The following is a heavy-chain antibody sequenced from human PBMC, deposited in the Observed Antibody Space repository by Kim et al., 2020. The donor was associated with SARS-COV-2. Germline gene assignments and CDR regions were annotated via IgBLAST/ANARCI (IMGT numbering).Heavy chain of an antibody. D-gene: IGHD5-12*01. CDR2: IYPGDSDT. J-gene: IGHJ4*02. V-gene: IGHV5-51*01. Sequence: GESLKISCKGSGYSFTSYWIGWVRQMPGKGLEWMGIIYPGDSDTRYSPSFQGQVTISADKSISTAYLQWSSLKASDTAMYYCARHREDGYNFASYPNYYFDYWGQGTLVTVSS. CDR3: ARHREDGYNFASYPNYYFDY. CDR1: GYSFTSYW.